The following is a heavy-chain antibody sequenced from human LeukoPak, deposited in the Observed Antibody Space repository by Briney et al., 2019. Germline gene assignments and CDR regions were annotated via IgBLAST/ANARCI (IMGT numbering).Heavy chain of an antibody. CDR2: MCYSGST. D-gene: IGHD5-12*01. CDR3: ARDRMEWLPTHYYGMDV. J-gene: IGHJ6*02. V-gene: IGHV4-59*01. CDR1: GDSISSYC. Sequence: SETLSLTCTVAGDSISSYCWSWVRQPPGKGLEWIGSMCYSGSTNYNPSLKSRVTISVDTSKNQFSLKLSSVTAADTAVYYCARDRMEWLPTHYYGMDVWGQGTTVTVSS.